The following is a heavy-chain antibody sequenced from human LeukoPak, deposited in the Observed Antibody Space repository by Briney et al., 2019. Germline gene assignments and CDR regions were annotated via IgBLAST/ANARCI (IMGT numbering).Heavy chain of an antibody. CDR2: INPITGDT. J-gene: IGHJ4*02. Sequence: ASVKVSCKASGYTFSGHYMHWVRQAPGQGLEWLGWINPITGDTKYAQKFQGSVTMTRDTSISTVYMELSGLTSDDTAIYYCARYFAVPDGGGFDYWGQGTLVTVSS. D-gene: IGHD3-3*01. CDR1: GYTFSGHY. V-gene: IGHV1-2*02. CDR3: ARYFAVPDGGGFDY.